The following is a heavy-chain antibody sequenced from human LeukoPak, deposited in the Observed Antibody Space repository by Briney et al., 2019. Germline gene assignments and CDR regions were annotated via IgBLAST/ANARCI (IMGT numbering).Heavy chain of an antibody. V-gene: IGHV3-33*01. Sequence: GGSLRLSCAASGFTFSSYGMHRVREAPGKGLEWVAVIWYDGSNKYYAYSVKGRFTISRDNSKNTLYLQMNTLRAEDRAVYYCARDQVDGGNSLYYYYYGMGVWGQGTTVTASS. CDR2: IWYDGSNK. J-gene: IGHJ6*02. CDR1: GFTFSSYG. CDR3: ARDQVDGGNSLYYYYYGMGV. D-gene: IGHD4-23*01.